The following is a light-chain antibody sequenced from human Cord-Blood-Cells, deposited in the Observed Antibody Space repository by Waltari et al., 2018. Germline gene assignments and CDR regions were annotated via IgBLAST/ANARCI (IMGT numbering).Light chain of an antibody. CDR3: QSYDSSLSGSV. Sequence: QSVLTQSPSVSGAPGQRVTISCTGRSPNIGAGYDVHWYQQLPETAPKLLIYGNSSRPAGVPDRLSGSKSGTSASLAITGLQAEDEADYYCQSYDSSLSGSVFGGGTKLTVL. V-gene: IGLV1-40*01. CDR1: SPNIGAGYD. J-gene: IGLJ2*01. CDR2: GNS.